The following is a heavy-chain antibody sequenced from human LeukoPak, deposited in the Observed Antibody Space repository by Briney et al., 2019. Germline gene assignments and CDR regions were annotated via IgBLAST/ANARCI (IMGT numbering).Heavy chain of an antibody. V-gene: IGHV1-2*02. CDR2: IYPNSGGT. CDR1: GYTFTGYY. J-gene: IGHJ4*02. Sequence: ASVKVSCKASGYTFTGYYMHWVRQAPGQGLEWMGWIYPNSGGTNYAQKFQGRVTMTRDTSISTAYMELSRLRSDDTAVYYCARDLSRIAARPPGFDYWGQGTLVTVSS. D-gene: IGHD6-6*01. CDR3: ARDLSRIAARPPGFDY.